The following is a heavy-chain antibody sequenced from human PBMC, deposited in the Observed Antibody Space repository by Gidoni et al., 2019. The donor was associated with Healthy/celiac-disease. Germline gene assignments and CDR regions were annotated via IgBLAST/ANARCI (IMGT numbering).Heavy chain of an antibody. CDR3: ARQRLDYVWGSPTTSGMDF. D-gene: IGHD3-16*01. J-gene: IGHJ6*02. CDR2: ST. Sequence: STYYNPSLKSRVTISVDTSKNQFSLKLSSVTAADTAVYYCARQRLDYVWGSPTTSGMDFWGQGTTVTVSS. V-gene: IGHV4-39*01.